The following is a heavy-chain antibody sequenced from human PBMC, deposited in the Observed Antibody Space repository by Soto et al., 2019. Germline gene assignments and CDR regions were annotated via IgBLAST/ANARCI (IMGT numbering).Heavy chain of an antibody. Sequence: SETLSLTCAVYGGSFSGYYWSWIRQPPGKGLEWIGEINHSGSTNYNPSLKSRVTISVDTSKNQFSLKLSSVTAADTAVYYCARFNSRDIVVVPAGTGNFDYWGQGTLVTVSS. V-gene: IGHV4-34*01. J-gene: IGHJ4*02. CDR2: INHSGST. CDR1: GGSFSGYY. D-gene: IGHD2-2*01. CDR3: ARFNSRDIVVVPAGTGNFDY.